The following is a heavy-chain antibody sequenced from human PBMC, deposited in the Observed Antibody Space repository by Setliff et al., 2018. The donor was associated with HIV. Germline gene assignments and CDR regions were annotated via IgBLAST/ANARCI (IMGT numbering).Heavy chain of an antibody. V-gene: IGHV4-34*01. CDR3: ARVLEQVVSDY. D-gene: IGHD6-6*01. J-gene: IGHJ4*02. CDR2: ISHGGST. CDR1: GGSFSSYY. Sequence: PSETLSLTCAVYGGSFSSYYWSWIRQPPGKGLEWIGEISHGGSTNYNPSLKSRVTISVDTSKNQFSLKLSSVNAADTAVYYCARVLEQVVSDYWGQGTLVTVS.